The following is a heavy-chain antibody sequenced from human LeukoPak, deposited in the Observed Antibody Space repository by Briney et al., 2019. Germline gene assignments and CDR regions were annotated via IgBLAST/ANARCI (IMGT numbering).Heavy chain of an antibody. V-gene: IGHV6-1*01. CDR3: AREPARRGLFDY. D-gene: IGHD6-6*01. CDR2: TYYRSKWYN. CDR1: GDSVSSNSAA. Sequence: SQTLSLTYAISGDSVSSNSAAWNWIRQFPSRGLEWLGRTYYRSKWYNDYAVSAKSRITINPDTSKNQFSLQLNSVTPEDTAVYYCAREPARRGLFDYWGQGTLVTVSS. J-gene: IGHJ4*02.